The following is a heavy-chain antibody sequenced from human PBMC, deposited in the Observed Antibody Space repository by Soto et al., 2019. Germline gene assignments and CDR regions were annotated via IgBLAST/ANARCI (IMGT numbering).Heavy chain of an antibody. V-gene: IGHV3-30-3*01. CDR2: ISYDGSNK. CDR3: ARAVAGTFGLAGY. CDR1: GFTFSSYA. Sequence: QVQLVESGGGVVQPGRSLRLSCAASGFTFSSYAMHWVHQAPGKGLEWVAVISYDGSNKYYADSVKGRFTISRDNSKNTLYLQMNSLRAEDTAVYYCARAVAGTFGLAGYWGQGTLVTVSS. J-gene: IGHJ4*02. D-gene: IGHD6-19*01.